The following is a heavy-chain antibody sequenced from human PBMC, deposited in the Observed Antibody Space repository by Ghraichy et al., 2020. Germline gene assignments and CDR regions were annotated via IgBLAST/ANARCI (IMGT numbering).Heavy chain of an antibody. CDR2: ISGSGGNT. V-gene: IGHV3-23*01. CDR3: AKAVYGGDSGGYYFDF. CDR1: GFSFSSYA. Sequence: GESLNISCAASGFSFSSYALDWVRQAPGKGLEWVSVISGSGGNTYYADSVKGRFTIPRDNYQNIMYLQMNSLRAEDTAVYYCAKAVYGGDSGGYYFDFWGQGTLVAVSS. D-gene: IGHD4-23*01. J-gene: IGHJ4*02.